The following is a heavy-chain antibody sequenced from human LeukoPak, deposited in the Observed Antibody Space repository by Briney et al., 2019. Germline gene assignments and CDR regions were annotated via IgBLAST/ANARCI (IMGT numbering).Heavy chain of an antibody. Sequence: GASVKVSCKASGGGALSDYTISWVRQAPGQGLEWMGAILPMLGTAKYAQTFQGRVTITTDDSSSTVYMELSSLRFEDTASHFCARDGLLTRTGMDVWGEGTTVIVSS. CDR2: ILPMLGTA. D-gene: IGHD3/OR15-3a*01. CDR1: GGGALSDYT. V-gene: IGHV1-69*16. J-gene: IGHJ6*03. CDR3: ARDGLLTRTGMDV.